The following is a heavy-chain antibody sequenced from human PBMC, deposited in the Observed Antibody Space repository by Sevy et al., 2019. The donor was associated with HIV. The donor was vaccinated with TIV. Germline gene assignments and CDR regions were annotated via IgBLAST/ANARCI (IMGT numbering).Heavy chain of an antibody. CDR1: GFTFSSYW. CDR3: ARGGGELSAYNFWSGPRFDY. Sequence: GGSLRLSCAASGFTFSSYWMSWVRQAPGKGLEWVANIKQDGSEKYYVDSVKGRFTISRDNAKNSLYLQMNSLRAEDTAVYYCARGGGELSAYNFWSGPRFDYWGQGTLVTVSS. CDR2: IKQDGSEK. V-gene: IGHV3-7*01. J-gene: IGHJ4*02. D-gene: IGHD3-3*01.